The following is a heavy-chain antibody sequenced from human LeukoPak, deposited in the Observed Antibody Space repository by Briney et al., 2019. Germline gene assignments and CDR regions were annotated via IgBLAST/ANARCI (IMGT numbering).Heavy chain of an antibody. CDR3: ARDLTTVNFDY. CDR2: ISAYNGNT. CDR1: GYTFTSYG. J-gene: IGHJ4*02. D-gene: IGHD4-11*01. V-gene: IGHV1-18*01. Sequence: GASVKVSFKASGYTFTSYGISWVRQAPGQGLEWMGWISAYNGNTNYAQKLQGRVTMTTDTSTSTAYMELGSLRSDDTAVYYCARDLTTVNFDYWGQGTLVTVSS.